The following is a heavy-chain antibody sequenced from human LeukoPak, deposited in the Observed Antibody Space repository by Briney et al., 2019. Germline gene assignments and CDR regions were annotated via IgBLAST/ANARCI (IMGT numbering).Heavy chain of an antibody. CDR2: ISGRSSYI. D-gene: IGHD3-10*01. CDR3: ARVGERRPGTSESFFPAHFDS. Sequence: PGGSLLLSCAASGFTFDTYTMTWVRQAPGKGLEWVSSISGRSSYIYYADSMKGRFTISRDNAKSSLYLQMNSLGPEDTATYYCARVGERRPGTSESFFPAHFDSWGQGTLVIVSS. J-gene: IGHJ4*02. V-gene: IGHV3-21*01. CDR1: GFTFDTYT.